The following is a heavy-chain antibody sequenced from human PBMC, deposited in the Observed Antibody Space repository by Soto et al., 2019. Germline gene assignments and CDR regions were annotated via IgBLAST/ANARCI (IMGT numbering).Heavy chain of an antibody. CDR2: ISWNSGSI. V-gene: IGHV3-9*01. Sequence: GGSLRLSCAASGFTFDDYAMHWVRQAPGKGLEWVSGISWNSGSIGYADSVKGRFTISRDNAKNSLYLQMNSLRAEDTALYYCAKHGGAAGGYYYYYMDVWGKGTTVTVSS. J-gene: IGHJ6*03. CDR3: AKHGGAAGGYYYYYMDV. CDR1: GFTFDDYA. D-gene: IGHD6-13*01.